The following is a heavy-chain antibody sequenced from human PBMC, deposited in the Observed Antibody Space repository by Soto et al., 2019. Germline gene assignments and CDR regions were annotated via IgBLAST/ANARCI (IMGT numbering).Heavy chain of an antibody. D-gene: IGHD6-13*01. CDR2: MNPRSGDA. Sequence: QVHLEQSGAEVRKPGASVKVSCKTSGYSFTTFDISWVRQATGQGLEWMGWMNPRSGDADYAQKFQGRVTMTRETSIPTAYMELSALRSDDTAVYYCVSRGAGIDYWGQGTLVTVSS. CDR1: GYSFTTFD. J-gene: IGHJ4*02. CDR3: VSRGAGIDY. V-gene: IGHV1-8*01.